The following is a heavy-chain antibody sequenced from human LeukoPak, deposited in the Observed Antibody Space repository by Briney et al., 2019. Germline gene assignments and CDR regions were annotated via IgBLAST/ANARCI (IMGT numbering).Heavy chain of an antibody. Sequence: PGGSLRLSCAASGFTVSSNYMSWVRQAPGKGLEWVSVIYSGGSTYYADSVKGRFTISRDNAKNSLYLQMNSLRAEDTAVYYCARDRFYYDSSGTDYWGQGTLVTVSS. CDR3: ARDRFYYDSSGTDY. V-gene: IGHV3-66*01. D-gene: IGHD3-22*01. J-gene: IGHJ4*02. CDR1: GFTVSSNY. CDR2: IYSGGST.